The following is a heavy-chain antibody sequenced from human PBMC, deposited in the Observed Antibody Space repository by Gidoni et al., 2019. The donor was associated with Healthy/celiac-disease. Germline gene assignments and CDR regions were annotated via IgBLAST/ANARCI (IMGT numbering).Heavy chain of an antibody. V-gene: IGHV1-18*01. CDR1: GYNFTSYG. CDR3: ARDLRQYYYDSSGNDAFDI. Sequence: QVQLVQSGAEGKKPGASVKVSCKASGYNFTSYGISWVRQAPGQGHEWMGWISAYNGNTNYAQKLQGRVTMTTDTSTGTAYMELRSLRSDDTAVYYCARDLRQYYYDSSGNDAFDIWGQGTMVTVSS. CDR2: ISAYNGNT. J-gene: IGHJ3*02. D-gene: IGHD3-22*01.